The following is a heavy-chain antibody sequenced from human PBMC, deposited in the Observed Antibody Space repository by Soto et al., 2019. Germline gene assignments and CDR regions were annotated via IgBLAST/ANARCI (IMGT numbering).Heavy chain of an antibody. J-gene: IGHJ4*02. Sequence: QVQLVQSGAEVKKPGSSVKVSCKASGGTFSSYAISWVRQAPGQGLEWMGGIIPIFGTANYAQKFQGRVTITADESTSTAYMDLSSLRSEDTAVSYCARASGRNDFWSGPADYWGQGTLVTVSS. CDR3: ARASGRNDFWSGPADY. CDR1: GGTFSSYA. V-gene: IGHV1-69*01. D-gene: IGHD3-3*01. CDR2: IIPIFGTA.